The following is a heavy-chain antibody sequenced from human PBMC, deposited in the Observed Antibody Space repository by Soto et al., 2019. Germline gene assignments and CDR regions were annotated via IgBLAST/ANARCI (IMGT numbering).Heavy chain of an antibody. Sequence: DVQLVESGGGLIQPGESLRLSCAAFGLTVSGKQYVAWVRQAPGKGLEWVSALYDVDGTYYADSLKGRFTTSTDSSKTTVYLQMNDLSPDDTAVYYCATWHEREHAYDVWGQGTTVTVSS. CDR2: LYDVDGT. J-gene: IGHJ3*01. V-gene: IGHV3-53*01. CDR3: ATWHEREHAYDV. CDR1: GLTVSGKQY. D-gene: IGHD1-1*01.